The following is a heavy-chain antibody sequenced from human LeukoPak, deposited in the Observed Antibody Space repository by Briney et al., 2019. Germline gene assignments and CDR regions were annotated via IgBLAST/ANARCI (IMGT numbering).Heavy chain of an antibody. V-gene: IGHV3-48*04. D-gene: IGHD6-19*01. CDR2: ISSTSSTI. CDR1: GFTFRNFA. CDR3: LVAEYLKPFDY. J-gene: IGHJ4*02. Sequence: GGSLRLSCAASGFTFRNFAMNWVRQTPGKGLEWISYISSTSSTIYYADPVKGRFSISRDNTKNSLFLQMNSLRAEDTAVYYCLVAEYLKPFDYWGQGALVSVSS.